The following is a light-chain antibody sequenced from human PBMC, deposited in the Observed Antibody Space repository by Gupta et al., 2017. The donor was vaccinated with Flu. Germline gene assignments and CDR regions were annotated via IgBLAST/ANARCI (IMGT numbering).Light chain of an antibody. CDR3: CSCTRSISLVV. J-gene: IGLJ3*02. V-gene: IGLV2-14*04. CDR1: SSVIGGYKY. Sequence: ITSACTGSSSVIGGYKYVSWYQQQPVKSPKLIIYDVSKRPAGVASRFSGSKSGNTAALTISGLQAEEEAEYYCCSCTRSISLVVFGGGTRLTVL. CDR2: DVS.